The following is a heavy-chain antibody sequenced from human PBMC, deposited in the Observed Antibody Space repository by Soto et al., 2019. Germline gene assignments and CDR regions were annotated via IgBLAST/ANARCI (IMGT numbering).Heavy chain of an antibody. D-gene: IGHD2-21*01. V-gene: IGHV3-74*01. CDR1: GFTFSSYW. Sequence: EVQLVESGGGLVQPGGSLRLSCAASGFTFSSYWMHWVRQAPGKGLVWVSRINSDGSRTNYADSVKGRFTSSRDNANNRRYRQENSLRAEGTAVDYCAGEVRGAYGLEIWGQGTMVTVSS. CDR3: AGEVRGAYGLEI. J-gene: IGHJ3*02. CDR2: INSDGSRT.